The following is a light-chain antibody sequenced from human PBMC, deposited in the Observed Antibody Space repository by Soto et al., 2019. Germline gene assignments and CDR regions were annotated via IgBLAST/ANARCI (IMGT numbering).Light chain of an antibody. Sequence: EVMLTQSPGTLSLSPGERATLSCRASQSVSSSYLAWYQQKPGQAPRLLRYGASSRATGIPDRFSGSGSGTDFTLTVSRLEPEDFAVYYCQQYGSSPRTFGQVTKVDIK. CDR2: GAS. V-gene: IGKV3-20*01. CDR3: QQYGSSPRT. CDR1: QSVSSSY. J-gene: IGKJ1*01.